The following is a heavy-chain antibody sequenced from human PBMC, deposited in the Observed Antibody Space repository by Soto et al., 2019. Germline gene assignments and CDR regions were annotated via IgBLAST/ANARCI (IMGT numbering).Heavy chain of an antibody. J-gene: IGHJ6*02. CDR3: ARDRPRIQLGDHYYYGMDV. Sequence: GGSLRLSCAASGFTFSSYGMHWVRQAPGKGLEWVAVIWYDGSNKYYADSVKGRFTISRDNSKNTLYLQMNSLRAEDPAVYYCARDRPRIQLGDHYYYGMDVWGQGTTVTVSS. D-gene: IGHD5-18*01. CDR1: GFTFSSYG. CDR2: IWYDGSNK. V-gene: IGHV3-33*01.